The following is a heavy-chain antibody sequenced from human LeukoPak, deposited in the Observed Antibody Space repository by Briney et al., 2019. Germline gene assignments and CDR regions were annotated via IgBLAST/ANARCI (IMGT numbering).Heavy chain of an antibody. CDR2: IYHSGST. CDR3: ARVDYYDSSGYYSDY. D-gene: IGHD3-22*01. CDR1: GGSISSYY. J-gene: IGHJ4*02. V-gene: IGHV4-38-2*02. Sequence: SETLSLTCTVSGGSISSYYWSWVRQPPGKGLEWIGSIYHSGSTYYNPSLKSRVTISVDTSKNQFSLKLSSVTAADTAVYYCARVDYYDSSGYYSDYWGQGTLVTVSS.